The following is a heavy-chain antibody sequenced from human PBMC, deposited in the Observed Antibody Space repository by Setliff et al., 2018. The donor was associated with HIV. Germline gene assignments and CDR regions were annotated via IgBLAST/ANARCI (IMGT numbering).Heavy chain of an antibody. J-gene: IGHJ4*02. D-gene: IGHD1-26*01. CDR2: INSDRITT. CDR3: ARDSGTTVGATRPGY. CDR1: GFTFRSHW. V-gene: IGHV3-74*01. Sequence: PGGSLRLSCAASGFTFRSHWMHWVRQAPGKGLVWVSRINSDRITTAYADSVKGRFTISRDNSKKMLYLQMNSLRAEDTAVYYCARDSGTTVGATRPGYWGQGTLVTVSS.